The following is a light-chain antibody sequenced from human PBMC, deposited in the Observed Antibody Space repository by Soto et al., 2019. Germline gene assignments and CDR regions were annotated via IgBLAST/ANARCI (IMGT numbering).Light chain of an antibody. Sequence: EIVMTQSPATLSVSPGERAILSCRASQSVSTNLGWYQQKPGQAPSLLIFGASTRATGIPARFSGSGSGTEFTLTISRLQSEDSAVYYCQQYNNWPPFTFGQGTRLEIK. CDR3: QQYNNWPPFT. J-gene: IGKJ5*01. V-gene: IGKV3-15*01. CDR1: QSVSTN. CDR2: GAS.